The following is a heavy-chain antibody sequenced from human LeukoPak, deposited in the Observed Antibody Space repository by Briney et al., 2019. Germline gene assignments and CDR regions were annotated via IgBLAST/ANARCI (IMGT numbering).Heavy chain of an antibody. CDR2: IIPILGIA. D-gene: IGHD2-15*01. Sequence: ASVKVSCKASGGTFSSYAISWVRQAPGQGLEWMGRIIPILGIANYAQKFQGRVTITADKSTSIAYMELSSLRSEDTAVYYYAGGYIVVVVAATGNDALDIWGQGTMVTVSS. CDR3: AGGYIVVVVAATGNDALDI. V-gene: IGHV1-69*04. CDR1: GGTFSSYA. J-gene: IGHJ3*02.